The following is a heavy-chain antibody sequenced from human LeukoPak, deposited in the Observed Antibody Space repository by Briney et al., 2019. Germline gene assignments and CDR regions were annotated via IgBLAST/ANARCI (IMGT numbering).Heavy chain of an antibody. CDR2: IRYDGSNK. CDR1: GFTFSSYG. CDR3: ARNPFYDSSGYHDY. Sequence: GGSLRLSCAASGFTFSSYGMHWVRQAPGKGLEWVAFIRYDGSNKYYADSVKGRFTISRDNAKNSLYLQMNSLRAEDTAVYYCARNPFYDSSGYHDYWGQETLVTVCS. V-gene: IGHV3-30*02. D-gene: IGHD3-22*01. J-gene: IGHJ4*02.